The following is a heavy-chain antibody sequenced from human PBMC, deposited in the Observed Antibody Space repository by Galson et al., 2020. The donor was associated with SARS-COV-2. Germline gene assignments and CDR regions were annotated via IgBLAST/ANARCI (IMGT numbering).Heavy chain of an antibody. Sequence: SQTLSLTCAISGDSVSSNSASWHWIRQSPSRGLEWLGRTYFRSKWYHHYAVSVKSRININSDTSKNQFSLQLNSVTPEDTAVYYCARDTSIKLCSNYFDYWGQGTLVTVSS. CDR2: TYFRSKWYH. CDR1: GDSVSSNSAS. CDR3: ARDTSIKLCSNYFDY. D-gene: IGHD3-10*02. J-gene: IGHJ4*02. V-gene: IGHV6-1*01.